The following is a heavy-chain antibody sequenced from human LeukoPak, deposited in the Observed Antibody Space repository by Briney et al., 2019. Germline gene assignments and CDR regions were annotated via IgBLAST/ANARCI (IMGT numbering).Heavy chain of an antibody. D-gene: IGHD3-10*01. CDR1: GFTFSSYS. CDR3: ASTRAVRGVSY. V-gene: IGHV3-48*04. Sequence: GGSLRLSCAAPGFTFSSYSMNWVRQAPGKGLEWVSYISSSSTIYYADSVKGRFTISRDNPKNSLYLQMNSLRAEDTAVYYCASTRAVRGVSYWGQGTLVTVSS. J-gene: IGHJ4*02. CDR2: ISSSSTI.